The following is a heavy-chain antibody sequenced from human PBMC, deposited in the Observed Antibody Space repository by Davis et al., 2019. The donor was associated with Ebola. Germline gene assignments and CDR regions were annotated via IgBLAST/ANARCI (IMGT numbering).Heavy chain of an antibody. J-gene: IGHJ5*02. D-gene: IGHD3-22*01. V-gene: IGHV3-30*18. CDR1: GFTFSSYG. CDR2: ISYDGTKK. Sequence: PGRSLRPSCAPPGFTFSSYGMPWVRQAPGKGLEWVAVISYDGTKKNYADSVKGRFTISRDNSEDTLYLQMNSLRAEDTDVYYCAKAQYYYDSSGPYSWFDPWGQGTLVTVSS. CDR3: AKAQYYYDSSGPYSWFDP.